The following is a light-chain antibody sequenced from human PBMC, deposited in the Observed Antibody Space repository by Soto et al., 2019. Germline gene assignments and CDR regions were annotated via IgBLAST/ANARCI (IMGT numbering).Light chain of an antibody. CDR1: QVITND. Sequence: DVQMTQSPSSLSASVGDRLTITCRASQVITNDLGWYQQKPGKAPKRLIYGASTLQSGVPSRFSGSGSGTEFTLTISSLQPEDFATYYCQQYHTYPTFGQGTKVDIK. V-gene: IGKV1-17*01. J-gene: IGKJ1*01. CDR2: GAS. CDR3: QQYHTYPT.